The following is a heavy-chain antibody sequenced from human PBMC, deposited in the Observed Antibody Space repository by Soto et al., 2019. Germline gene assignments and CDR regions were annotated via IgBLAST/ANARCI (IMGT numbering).Heavy chain of an antibody. D-gene: IGHD3-22*01. V-gene: IGHV3-15*01. CDR3: TTAENYYDSSSFDY. CDR2: IKSKTDGGTT. J-gene: IGHJ4*02. CDR1: GFTFNNAW. Sequence: GGSLRLSCVASGFTFNNAWMNWVRQAPGKGLEWVGRIKSKTDGGTTDYAALVKGGFTISRDDSKTTLYLQMNGLKTEDTAVYYCTTAENYYDSSSFDYWGQGTMATVYS.